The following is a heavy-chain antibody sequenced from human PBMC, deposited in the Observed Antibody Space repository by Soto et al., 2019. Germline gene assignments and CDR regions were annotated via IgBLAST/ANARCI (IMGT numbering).Heavy chain of an antibody. D-gene: IGHD2-2*01. CDR2: IYYSGST. CDR3: ARDQGATGSSDEDWYFDL. J-gene: IGHJ2*01. V-gene: IGHV4-30-4*01. CDR1: GGSISSGDYY. Sequence: PSETLSLTCTVSGGSISSGDYYWSWIRQPPGKGLEWIGYIYYSGSTYYNPSLKSRVTISVDTSKNQFSLKLSSVTAADTAVYYCARDQGATGSSDEDWYFDLWGRGTLVTVSS.